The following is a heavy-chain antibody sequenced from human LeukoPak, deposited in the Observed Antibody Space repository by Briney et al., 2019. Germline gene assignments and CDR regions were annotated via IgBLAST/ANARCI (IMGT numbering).Heavy chain of an antibody. V-gene: IGHV1-46*01. CDR2: INPSGGST. J-gene: IGHJ4*02. Sequence: ASVKVSCKASGYTFTSYYMHWVRQAPGQGLEWMGIINPSGGSTSYAQKFQGRVTMTRDTSTSTVYMELSSLRSEDTAVYYCARDFSDEQQLVRGDYWGQGTLVTVSS. D-gene: IGHD6-13*01. CDR1: GYTFTSYY. CDR3: ARDFSDEQQLVRGDY.